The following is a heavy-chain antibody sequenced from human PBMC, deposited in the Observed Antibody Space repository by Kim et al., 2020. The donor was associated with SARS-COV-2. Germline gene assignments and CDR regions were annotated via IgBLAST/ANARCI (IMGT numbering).Heavy chain of an antibody. CDR2: IRTSNGNT. J-gene: IGHJ6*02. Sequence: ASVKVSCKASGYTFTSYGISWVRQAPGQGLDWMGWIRTSNGNTNYVQKLHGRVTMTTDTSTSTAYMELRSLRSDDTSVYYCATDLTTFNYYYGLDLCGQG. CDR3: ATDLTTFNYYYGLDL. D-gene: IGHD1-26*01. CDR1: GYTFTSYG. V-gene: IGHV1-18*01.